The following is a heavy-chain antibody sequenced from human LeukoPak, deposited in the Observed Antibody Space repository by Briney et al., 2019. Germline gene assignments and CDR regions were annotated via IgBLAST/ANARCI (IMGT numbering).Heavy chain of an antibody. J-gene: IGHJ6*03. D-gene: IGHD6-19*01. CDR2: ISSSSSYI. V-gene: IGHV3-21*04. Sequence: GGSLRLSCAASGFTFSSYSMNWVRQAPGKGLEWVSSISSSSSYIYYADSVKGRFTISRDNAKNSLYLQMNSLRAEDTALYYCAKDMGSGPYYYYMDVWGKGTTVTISS. CDR1: GFTFSSYS. CDR3: AKDMGSGPYYYYMDV.